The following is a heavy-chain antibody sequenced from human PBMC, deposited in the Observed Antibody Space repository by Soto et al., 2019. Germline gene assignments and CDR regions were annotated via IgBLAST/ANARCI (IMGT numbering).Heavy chain of an antibody. Sequence: QVQLQESGPGLVKPSQTLSLTCTVSGGSITSGDYYWNWIRQPPGKGLEWIGNINYSGSTYYKTSLKSRVIISEDTSKNQLSLKLSSVTAADTAVYYCARDPYGSGRDAFDIWGQGTMVTVSS. J-gene: IGHJ3*02. CDR1: GGSITSGDYY. CDR2: INYSGST. D-gene: IGHD2-15*01. V-gene: IGHV4-30-4*01. CDR3: ARDPYGSGRDAFDI.